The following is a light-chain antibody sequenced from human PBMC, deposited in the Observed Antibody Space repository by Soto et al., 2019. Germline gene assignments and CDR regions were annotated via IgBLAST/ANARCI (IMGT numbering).Light chain of an antibody. CDR1: SSDIGACNF. Sequence: QSALTQPASVSGSPGQSITISCTGTSSDIGACNFVSWYQQHPGKAPKLMLYDVNIRPSGVSNRFSGSKSGNTASLTISGLQAEDEADYYCTSWTTSTTMIFGGGTKLTFL. CDR2: DVN. J-gene: IGLJ2*01. V-gene: IGLV2-14*03. CDR3: TSWTTSTTMI.